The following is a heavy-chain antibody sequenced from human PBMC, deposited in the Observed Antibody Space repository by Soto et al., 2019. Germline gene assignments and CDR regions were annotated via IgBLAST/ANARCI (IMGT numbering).Heavy chain of an antibody. Sequence: GGSLRLSCAASGFTLSSYGMHWVRQAPGKGLEWVAVISYDGSNKYYADSVKGRFTISRDNSKNTLYLQMNSLRAEDTAVYYCAKDRGSSSWYYYYYGMDVWGQGTTVTVSS. V-gene: IGHV3-30*18. CDR3: AKDRGSSSWYYYYYGMDV. CDR1: GFTLSSYG. D-gene: IGHD6-13*01. J-gene: IGHJ6*02. CDR2: ISYDGSNK.